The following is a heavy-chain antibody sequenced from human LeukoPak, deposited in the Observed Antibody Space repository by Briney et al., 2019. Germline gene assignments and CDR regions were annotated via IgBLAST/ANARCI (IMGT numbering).Heavy chain of an antibody. Sequence: PGGSLRLSCAASGLTFSSYAMSWVRQAPGKGLEWVSAISGSGGSTYYADSVKGRFTISRDNSKNTLYLQMNSLRAEDTAVYYCAKDRLSWATVSSFDYWGQGPLVTVSS. CDR3: AKDRLSWATVSSFDY. J-gene: IGHJ4*02. CDR1: GLTFSSYA. V-gene: IGHV3-23*01. D-gene: IGHD4-17*01. CDR2: ISGSGGST.